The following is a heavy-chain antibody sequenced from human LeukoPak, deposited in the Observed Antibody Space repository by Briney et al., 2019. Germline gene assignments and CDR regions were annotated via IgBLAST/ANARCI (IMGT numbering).Heavy chain of an antibody. D-gene: IGHD6-25*01. V-gene: IGHV4-59*01. CDR3: AKVGSDDHYMDV. CDR2: IYYRGNT. J-gene: IGHJ6*03. Sequence: PETLSLTCTVSGDSISGYYWSWIRQSPGKGLEWIGYIYYRGNTNYNPSLKSRVTISIDTSKNQFSLRLSSVTTADTAIYYCAKVGSDDHYMDVWGKGTTVTVSS. CDR1: GDSISGYY.